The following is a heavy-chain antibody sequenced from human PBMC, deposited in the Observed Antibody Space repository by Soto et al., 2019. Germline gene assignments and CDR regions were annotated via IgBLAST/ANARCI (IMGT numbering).Heavy chain of an antibody. Sequence: GGSLRLSCAASGFTFSSYWMSWVRQAPGKGLEWVANIKQDGSEKYYVDSVKGRFTISRDNAKNSLYLQMTSLRAEDTAVYYCARAGEVCSSTSCYKLIDYFDYWGQGTLVTVSS. CDR2: IKQDGSEK. V-gene: IGHV3-7*01. CDR1: GFTFSSYW. D-gene: IGHD2-2*02. CDR3: ARAGEVCSSTSCYKLIDYFDY. J-gene: IGHJ4*02.